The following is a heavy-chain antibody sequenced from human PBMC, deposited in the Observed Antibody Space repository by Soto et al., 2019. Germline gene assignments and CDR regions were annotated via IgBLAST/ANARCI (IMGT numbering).Heavy chain of an antibody. CDR3: ARSQRFGDWARLFYFYGMDV. CDR2: IYYSGST. D-gene: IGHD3-10*01. CDR1: GGSISSGGHY. J-gene: IGHJ6*02. V-gene: IGHV4-31*03. Sequence: SETLSLTCSVSGGSISSGGHYWSWIRQHPGKGLEWIAYIYYSGSTYYNPSLKSRVTISVDTSKNQYSLNLNSVTAADTAVYYCARSQRFGDWARLFYFYGMDVWGQGTTVTVSS.